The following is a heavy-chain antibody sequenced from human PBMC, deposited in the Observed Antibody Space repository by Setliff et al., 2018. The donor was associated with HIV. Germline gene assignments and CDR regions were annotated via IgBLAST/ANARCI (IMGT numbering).Heavy chain of an antibody. D-gene: IGHD3-22*01. CDR1: GYRFNTYG. V-gene: IGHV1-18*01. J-gene: IGHJ1*01. CDR3: ARGVTRDISGYYRDEYFQH. CDR2: ISPYNGDT. Sequence: ASVKVSCKASGYRFNTYGTSWVRQAPGQGLEWMGWISPYNGDTRFAQSLQGRVTLTTDTSTNTAYMEMRTLRSDDTAVYYCARGVTRDISGYYRDEYFQHWGQGTPVTVSS.